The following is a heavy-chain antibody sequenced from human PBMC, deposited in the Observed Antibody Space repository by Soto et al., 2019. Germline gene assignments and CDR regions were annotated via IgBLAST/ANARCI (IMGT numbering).Heavy chain of an antibody. D-gene: IGHD3-3*01. J-gene: IGHJ6*04. CDR3: ARGARVRLRFLEWYTDGGYYYYGMDV. CDR2: INHSGST. CDR1: GGSFSGYY. V-gene: IGHV4-34*01. Sequence: SETLSLTCAVYGGSFSGYYWSWIRRPPGKGLEWIGEINHSGSTNYNPSLKSRVTISVDTSKNQFSLKLSSVTAADTAVYYCARGARVRLRFLEWYTDGGYYYYGMDVWGKGTTVTVSS.